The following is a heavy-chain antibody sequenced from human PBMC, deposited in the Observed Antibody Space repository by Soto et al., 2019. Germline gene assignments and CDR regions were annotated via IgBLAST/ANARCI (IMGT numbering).Heavy chain of an antibody. J-gene: IGHJ4*02. V-gene: IGHV1-8*01. D-gene: IGHD6-13*01. CDR3: AREHSSSWRFAY. CDR1: GYTFTSYD. Sequence: QVQLVQSGAEVKKPGASVKVSCKASGYTFTSYDINWVRQATGQGLEWMGWMNPNSGNTGYAQKFQGRVTMTRNTPRSTAYVELRSLRSEDTAVYYCAREHSSSWRFAYWGQGTLVTVSS. CDR2: MNPNSGNT.